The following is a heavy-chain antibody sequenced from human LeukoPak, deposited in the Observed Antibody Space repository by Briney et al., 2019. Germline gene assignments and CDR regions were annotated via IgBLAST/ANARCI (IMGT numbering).Heavy chain of an antibody. CDR3: ARGYGSGSYHKVGYYYYGMDA. CDR1: GGSFSGYY. J-gene: IGHJ6*02. CDR2: INHSGST. Sequence: PSETLSLTCAVYGGSFSGYYWSWIRQPPGKGLEWIGEINHSGSTNYNPSLKSRVTISVDTSKNQFSLKLSSVTAADTAVYYCARGYGSGSYHKVGYYYYGMDAWGQGTTVTVSS. V-gene: IGHV4-34*01. D-gene: IGHD3-10*01.